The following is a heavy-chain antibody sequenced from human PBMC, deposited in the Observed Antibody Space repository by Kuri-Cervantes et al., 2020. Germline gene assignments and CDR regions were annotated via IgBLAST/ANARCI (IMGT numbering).Heavy chain of an antibody. D-gene: IGHD4-17*01. Sequence: SQTLSLTCAVYGGSFSGYYWAWIRQPPGKGLEWIGEINHSGSTNYNSSLKNRVNILVDTLRKQFSLKVTSVTAADTAVYYCARVVLAPTTVTEYNWFDPWGQGTPVTVSS. CDR1: GGSFSGYY. V-gene: IGHV4-34*01. J-gene: IGHJ5*02. CDR3: ARVVLAPTTVTEYNWFDP. CDR2: INHSGST.